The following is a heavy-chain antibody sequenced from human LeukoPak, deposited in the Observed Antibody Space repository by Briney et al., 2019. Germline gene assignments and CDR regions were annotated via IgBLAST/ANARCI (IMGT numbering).Heavy chain of an antibody. V-gene: IGHV4-61*02. Sequence: KASETLSLTCTVSGGSISSGSYYWSWIRQPAGKGLEWIGRIYTSGSTNYNPSLKSRVTISVDTSKNQFSLKLSSVTAADTAVYYCARDDCSGGSCYRRTGWFDPWGQGTLVTVSS. CDR3: ARDDCSGGSCYRRTGWFDP. CDR1: GGSISSGSYY. D-gene: IGHD2-15*01. J-gene: IGHJ5*02. CDR2: IYTSGST.